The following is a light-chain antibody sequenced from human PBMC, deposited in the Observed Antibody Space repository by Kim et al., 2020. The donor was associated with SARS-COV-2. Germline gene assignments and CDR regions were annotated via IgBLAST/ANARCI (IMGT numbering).Light chain of an antibody. CDR3: QQYYSSPA. J-gene: IGKJ1*01. Sequence: LSPGERATLSCRASQSVSRNYLAWYQQKPGQAPRPLIYGASSRATGIPDRFSGSGSGTDFTLTISRLEPEDFAVYYCQQYYSSPAFGQGTKVEIK. CDR1: QSVSRNY. V-gene: IGKV3-20*01. CDR2: GAS.